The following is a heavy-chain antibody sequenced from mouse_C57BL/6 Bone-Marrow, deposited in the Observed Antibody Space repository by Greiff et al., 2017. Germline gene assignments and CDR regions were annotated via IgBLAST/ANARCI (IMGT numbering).Heavy chain of an antibody. D-gene: IGHD2-3*01. J-gene: IGHJ2*01. CDR1: GYAFSSSW. V-gene: IGHV1-82*01. CDR3: ARRGIYDGYYDYFDY. CDR2: IYPGDGDT. Sequence: VQLQQSGPELVKPGASVKISCKASGYAFSSSWMNWVKQRPGKGLEWIGRIYPGDGDTNYNGKFKGKATLTADKSSSTAYMQLSSLTSEDSAVYFCARRGIYDGYYDYFDYGGQGTTLTVSS.